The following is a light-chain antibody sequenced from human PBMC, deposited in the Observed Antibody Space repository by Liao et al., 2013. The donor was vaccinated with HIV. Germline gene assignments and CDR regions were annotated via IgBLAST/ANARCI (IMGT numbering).Light chain of an antibody. V-gene: IGLV3-21*04. CDR3: QVWDSPSDHRV. J-gene: IGLJ3*02. Sequence: SYELTQPPSVSVAAGKTARLTCGGDDIRGKSVHWYQQQPGQAPVLVISYDSERPSGIPERFFGSNSGNTATLTISRVEAGDEADYYCQVWDSPSDHRVFGGGTKLTVL. CDR2: YDS. CDR1: DIRGKS.